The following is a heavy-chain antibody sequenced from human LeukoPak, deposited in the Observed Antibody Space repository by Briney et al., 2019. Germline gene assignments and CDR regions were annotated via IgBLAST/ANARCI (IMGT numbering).Heavy chain of an antibody. CDR1: GYTFISYG. Sequence: ASVKVSCKASGYTFISYGISWVRQAPGQGLEWMGWISAYNGNTNYAQKLQGRVTMTTDTSTSTAYMELRSLRSDDTAVYYCARVGYDILTGYLYYFDYWGQGTLVTVSS. CDR2: ISAYNGNT. J-gene: IGHJ4*02. D-gene: IGHD3-9*01. CDR3: ARVGYDILTGYLYYFDY. V-gene: IGHV1-18*01.